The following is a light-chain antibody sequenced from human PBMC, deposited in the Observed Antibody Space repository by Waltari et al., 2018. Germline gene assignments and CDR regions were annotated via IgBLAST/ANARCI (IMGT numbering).Light chain of an antibody. V-gene: IGLV2-14*03. CDR2: DVS. CDR3: SSYISSSTLEL. Sequence: QSALTQPASVSGSPGQSITISCTGTSGDVGAYNYVSWYQQHPGKAPKLMIFDVSNRPSWVSNRFSGSKSGNTASRTISGLQAEDEADYYCSSYISSSTLELFGGGTSLTVL. CDR1: SGDVGAYNY. J-gene: IGLJ2*01.